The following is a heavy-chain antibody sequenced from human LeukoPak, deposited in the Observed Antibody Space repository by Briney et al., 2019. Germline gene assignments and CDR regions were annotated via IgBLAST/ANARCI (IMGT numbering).Heavy chain of an antibody. D-gene: IGHD3-22*01. Sequence: SETLSLTSTVSGGSISSYYWSWIRQPAGKGLEWIGRIYTSGSTNYNPSLKSRVTMSVDTSKNQFSLKLSSVTAADTAVYYCARDELDYYDSSGPAWGQGTMVTVSS. CDR1: GGSISSYY. J-gene: IGHJ3*01. CDR2: IYTSGST. CDR3: ARDELDYYDSSGPA. V-gene: IGHV4-4*07.